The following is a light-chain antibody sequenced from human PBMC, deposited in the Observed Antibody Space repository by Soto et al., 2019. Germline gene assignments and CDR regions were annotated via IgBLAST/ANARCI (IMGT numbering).Light chain of an antibody. Sequence: QSAPTQPASVSGSPGQSITISCTGTSSDVGGYNYVSWYQQHPGKAPKLMIYDVSNRPSGISNRFSGSKSGNTASLTISGLQAEDEADYYCSSYTGSSTYVFGTGTKVTVL. CDR3: SSYTGSSTYV. J-gene: IGLJ1*01. V-gene: IGLV2-14*01. CDR1: SSDVGGYNY. CDR2: DVS.